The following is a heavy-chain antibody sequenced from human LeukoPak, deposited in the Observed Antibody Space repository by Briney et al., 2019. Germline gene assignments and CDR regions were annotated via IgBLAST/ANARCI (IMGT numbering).Heavy chain of an antibody. CDR3: TTGITMVRGTDY. Sequence: GGSLRLSCAASGFTFSNAWMSWVRQAPGKGLEWVGRIKSKTDGGTTDYAAPVKGRFTISRDDSKNTLYLQMNSLKTEDTAVYYCTTGITMVRGTDYWGQGTLVTVFS. V-gene: IGHV3-15*01. CDR2: IKSKTDGGTT. D-gene: IGHD3-10*01. CDR1: GFTFSNAW. J-gene: IGHJ4*02.